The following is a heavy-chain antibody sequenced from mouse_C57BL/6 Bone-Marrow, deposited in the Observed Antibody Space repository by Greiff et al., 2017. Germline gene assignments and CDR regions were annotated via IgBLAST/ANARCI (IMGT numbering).Heavy chain of an antibody. D-gene: IGHD2-2*01. CDR2: IDPSDSYT. CDR3: SREGGWLDYVDY. Sequence: QVQLQQPGAELVKPGASVKLSCKASGYTFTSYWMQWVKQRPGQGLEWIGEIDPSDSYTNYNQKFKGKATVTVDTSSSTAYMQLSSLTSEGSAVDYCSREGGWLDYVDYWGQGTTLTVSS. CDR1: GYTFTSYW. V-gene: IGHV1-50*01. J-gene: IGHJ2*01.